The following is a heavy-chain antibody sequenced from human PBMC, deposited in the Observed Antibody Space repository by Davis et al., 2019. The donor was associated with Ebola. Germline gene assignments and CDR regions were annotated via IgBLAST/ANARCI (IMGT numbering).Heavy chain of an antibody. J-gene: IGHJ6*02. CDR3: ATLPLYVAPSTLSYYYGMDV. CDR2: IDDSGGRT. Sequence: GESLKISCAASGFTFNNYAMSWVRQAPGKGLEWVSNIDDSGGRTYYGDSVKGRFTISRDNSKSTLYLQMSSLRAEDTAAYYCATLPLYVAPSTLSYYYGMDVWGQGTTVTVSS. CDR1: GFTFNNYA. D-gene: IGHD2-15*01. V-gene: IGHV3-23*01.